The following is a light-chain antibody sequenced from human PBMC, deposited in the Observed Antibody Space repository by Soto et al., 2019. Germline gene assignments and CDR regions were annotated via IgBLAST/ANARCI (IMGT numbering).Light chain of an antibody. CDR2: AAS. Sequence: IEMTQSPSSLSASVGDRVTITCRASQDIRNDLGWYQVKPGKAPKLLIYAASTLESGVPSRFSATVSGTEFSLTITSLQPEDFATYYCQQLFDSPITFGQGTRLEIK. J-gene: IGKJ5*01. CDR1: QDIRND. CDR3: QQLFDSPIT. V-gene: IGKV1-17*01.